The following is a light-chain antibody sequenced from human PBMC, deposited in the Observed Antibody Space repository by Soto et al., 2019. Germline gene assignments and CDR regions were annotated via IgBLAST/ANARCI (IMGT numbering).Light chain of an antibody. Sequence: DIQMTQSPSSLSASVGGRVTITCQGSQDIKNYLNWYQQKPGKAPNLLIYDASNLKTGVPSRFSGSGSGTHFTFTISSLQPEDIATYYCQHYDHLPPLSFGGGTKVEIK. CDR1: QDIKNY. V-gene: IGKV1-33*01. CDR2: DAS. CDR3: QHYDHLPPLS. J-gene: IGKJ4*01.